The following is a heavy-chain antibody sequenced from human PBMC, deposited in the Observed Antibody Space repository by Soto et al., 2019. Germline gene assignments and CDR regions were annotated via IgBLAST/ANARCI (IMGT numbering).Heavy chain of an antibody. CDR2: MFPGDSTT. CDR3: ARVVIEYCNSFSCPGDY. J-gene: IGHJ4*02. D-gene: IGHD2-2*01. V-gene: IGHV5-51*01. Sequence: GESLKISCKGSGYSFTSYWIGWVRQMPGKGLEWMGIMFPGDSTTRYSPSFQGQVTLSAGKSTSTAYLQWSSLRASDTAVFYCARVVIEYCNSFSCPGDYWGQGTLVTVSS. CDR1: GYSFTSYW.